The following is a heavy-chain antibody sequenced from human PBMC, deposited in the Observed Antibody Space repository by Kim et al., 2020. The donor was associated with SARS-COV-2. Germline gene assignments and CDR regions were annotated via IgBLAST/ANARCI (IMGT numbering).Heavy chain of an antibody. CDR1: GFTFSSYG. Sequence: GGSLRLSCAASGFTFSSYGMHWVRQAPGKGLEWVAVIWYDGSNKYYADSVKGRFTISRDNSKNTLYLQMNSLRAEDTAVYYCAKEGGAAPGEYWGQGTLVTVSS. D-gene: IGHD3-10*01. J-gene: IGHJ4*02. V-gene: IGHV3-33*06. CDR3: AKEGGAAPGEY. CDR2: IWYDGSNK.